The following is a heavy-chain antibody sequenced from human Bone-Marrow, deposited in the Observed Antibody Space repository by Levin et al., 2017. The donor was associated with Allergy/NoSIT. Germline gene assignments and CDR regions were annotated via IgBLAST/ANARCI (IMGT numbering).Heavy chain of an antibody. CDR1: GGSISGSY. CDR3: ARGSDVAGRPDRPFQT. J-gene: IGHJ4*03. CDR2: LDDGGNT. V-gene: IGHV4-59*13. D-gene: IGHD6-6*01. Sequence: PSETLSLTCTVSGGSISGSYWNWIRQPPGKGLEWIGYLDDGGNTNYNSSLKNRVSISVDAAKSKISLKLTSMTAAYTAVYYCARGSDVAGRPDRPFQTWGQGTLVTVSS.